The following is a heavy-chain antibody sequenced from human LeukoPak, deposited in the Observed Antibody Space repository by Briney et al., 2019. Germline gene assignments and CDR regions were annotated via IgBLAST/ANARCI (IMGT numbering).Heavy chain of an antibody. V-gene: IGHV3-11*01. CDR1: GFTFSDYY. D-gene: IGHD3-16*01. J-gene: IGHJ4*02. CDR2: ISSSGSTI. CDR3: VKGGVAVTAPDC. Sequence: PGESLRPSCAASGFTFSDYYMSWIRQAPGKGLEWVSYISSSGSTIYYADSVKGRFTISRDNSQNTLYLQMSSLRAEDTAVYYCVKGGVAVTAPDCWGQGTLVTVSS.